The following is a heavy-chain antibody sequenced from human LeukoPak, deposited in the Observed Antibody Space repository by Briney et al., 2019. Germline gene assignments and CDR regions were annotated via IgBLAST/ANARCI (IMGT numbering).Heavy chain of an antibody. CDR3: ARLMMSPTALLYYGMDV. CDR2: INHSGST. V-gene: IGHV4-34*01. Sequence: SETLSLTCAVYGGSFSGYYWSWIRQPPGKGLEWIGEINHSGSTNYNPSLKSRVTISVDTSKNQFSLKLSSVTAADTAVYYCARLMMSPTALLYYGMDVWGQGTTVTVSS. J-gene: IGHJ6*02. D-gene: IGHD3-16*01. CDR1: GGSFSGYY.